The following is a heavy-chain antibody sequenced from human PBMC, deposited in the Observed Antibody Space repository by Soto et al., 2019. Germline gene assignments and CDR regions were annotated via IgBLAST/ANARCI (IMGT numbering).Heavy chain of an antibody. CDR1: GFTFSSYA. D-gene: IGHD6-6*01. J-gene: IGHJ4*02. Sequence: EVQLLESGGGLVQPGESLRLSCAASGFTFSSYAMSWVRQAPGKGLEWVSVISGSDDSTYYADSVKGRFTISRDNSKNTLYLQMNSLRAEDTAVYYCAKRSSSSTFDYWGQGTIVHLYS. CDR3: AKRSSSSTFDY. V-gene: IGHV3-23*01. CDR2: ISGSDDST.